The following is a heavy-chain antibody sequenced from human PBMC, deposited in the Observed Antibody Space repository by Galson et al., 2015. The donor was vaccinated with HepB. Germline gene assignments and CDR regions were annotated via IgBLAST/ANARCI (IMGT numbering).Heavy chain of an antibody. CDR1: GGTFSTYT. V-gene: IGHV1-69*13. CDR2: ITPIFATP. D-gene: IGHD4-11*01. J-gene: IGHJ4*02. CDR3: AREVRTAVTIAVDY. Sequence: SVKVSCKASGGTFSTYTINWVRQAPGQGLEWMGGITPIFATPKYAQKFQGRVTITADDSTSTAYMELTNLRSEDTAVYYCAREVRTAVTIAVDYWGQGTLVTVSS.